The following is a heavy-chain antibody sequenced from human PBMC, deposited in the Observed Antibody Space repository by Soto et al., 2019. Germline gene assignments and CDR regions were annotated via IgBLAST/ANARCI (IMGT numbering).Heavy chain of an antibody. CDR3: AREEPPVWDIVVVVAATPFYY. Sequence: EASVKVSCTASGGTFSSYAISWVRQAPGQGLEWMGGIIPIFGTANYAQKFQGRVTITADESTSTAYMELSSLRSEDTAVYYCAREEPPVWDIVVVVAATPFYYWGQGTLVTVSS. V-gene: IGHV1-69*13. D-gene: IGHD2-15*01. CDR2: IIPIFGTA. J-gene: IGHJ4*02. CDR1: GGTFSSYA.